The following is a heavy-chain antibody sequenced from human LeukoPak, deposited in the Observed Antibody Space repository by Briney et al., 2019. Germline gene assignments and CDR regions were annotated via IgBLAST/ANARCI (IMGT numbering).Heavy chain of an antibody. Sequence: ASVKVSCKASGYTFTSYYMHWVRQAPGQGLEWMGIINPSGGSTSYAQKFQGRVTMTRDTSTSTVYMELSSLRSEDTAVYYCARDPPNCSSTSCYGSGAFDIRGQGTMVTVSS. CDR1: GYTFTSYY. V-gene: IGHV1-46*01. J-gene: IGHJ3*02. CDR3: ARDPPNCSSTSCYGSGAFDI. CDR2: INPSGGST. D-gene: IGHD2-2*01.